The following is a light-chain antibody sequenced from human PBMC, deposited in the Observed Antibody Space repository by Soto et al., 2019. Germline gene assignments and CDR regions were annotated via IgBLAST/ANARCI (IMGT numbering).Light chain of an antibody. CDR3: QQGSTWPLT. Sequence: EIVLTQSPATLSLSPGERATLSCRASQSVSSYLAWYQQKPGQAPRLLIYDASNRATGIPARFSGSGSGTDFTLTISSLEPEDFAVYYWQQGSTWPLTVGGGTKVEIK. J-gene: IGKJ4*01. V-gene: IGKV3-11*01. CDR2: DAS. CDR1: QSVSSY.